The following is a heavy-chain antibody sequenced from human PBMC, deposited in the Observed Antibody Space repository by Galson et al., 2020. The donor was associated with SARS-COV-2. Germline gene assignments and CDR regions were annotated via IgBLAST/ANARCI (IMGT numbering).Heavy chain of an antibody. Sequence: GESLKISCAASGFTFSSYAKHWVRQAPGKGLEWVAVISYDGSNKYYADSVKGRFTISRDNSKNTLYLQMNSLRAEDTAVYYCAREGLAAAGGFDYWGQGVLITVSS. J-gene: IGHJ4*02. CDR3: AREGLAAAGGFDY. V-gene: IGHV3-30*01. CDR1: GFTFSSYA. D-gene: IGHD6-13*01. CDR2: ISYDGSNK.